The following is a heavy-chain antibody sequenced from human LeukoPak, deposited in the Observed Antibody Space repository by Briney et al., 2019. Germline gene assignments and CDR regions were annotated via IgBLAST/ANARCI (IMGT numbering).Heavy chain of an antibody. CDR3: ARVVTGYSSSRKADYYYYYMDV. CDR2: IIPIFGTA. Sequence: GASVKVSRKASGYTFTSYDINWVRQAPGQGLEWMGGIIPIFGTANYAQKFQGRVTITTDESTSTAYMELSSLRSEDTAVYYCARVVTGYSSSRKADYYYYYMDVWGKGTTVTVSS. J-gene: IGHJ6*03. V-gene: IGHV1-69*05. D-gene: IGHD6-13*01. CDR1: GYTFTSYD.